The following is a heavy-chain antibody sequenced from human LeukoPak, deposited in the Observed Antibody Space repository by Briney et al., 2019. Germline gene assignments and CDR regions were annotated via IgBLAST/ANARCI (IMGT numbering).Heavy chain of an antibody. CDR1: GFTFSNYW. Sequence: PGGSLRLSCAASGFTFSNYWMSWVRQAPGKGLEWVSAISGSGGSTYYADSVKGRFTISRDNSKNTLYLQMNSLRAEDTAVYYCAINSGYYDYWGQGTLVTVSS. CDR3: AINSGYYDY. CDR2: ISGSGGST. V-gene: IGHV3-23*01. J-gene: IGHJ4*02. D-gene: IGHD3-22*01.